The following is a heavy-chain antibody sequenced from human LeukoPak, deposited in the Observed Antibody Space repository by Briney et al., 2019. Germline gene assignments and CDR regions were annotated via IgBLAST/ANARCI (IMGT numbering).Heavy chain of an antibody. Sequence: KPSETLSLTCAVYGGSFSGYYWCWIRQPPGKGLEWIGEINHSGSTNYNPSLKSRVTISVDTSKNQFSLKLSSVTAADTAVYYCARTIVVVVAANARAHDYWGQGTLVTVSS. CDR1: GGSFSGYY. V-gene: IGHV4-34*01. J-gene: IGHJ4*02. CDR3: ARTIVVVVAANARAHDY. CDR2: INHSGST. D-gene: IGHD2-15*01.